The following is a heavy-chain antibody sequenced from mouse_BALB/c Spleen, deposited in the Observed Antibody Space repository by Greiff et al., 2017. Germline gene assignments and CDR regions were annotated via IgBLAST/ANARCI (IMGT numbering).Heavy chain of an antibody. V-gene: IGHV3-8*02. CDR2: ISYSGST. CDR3: ARWDDGYNYAMDY. D-gene: IGHD2-3*01. J-gene: IGHJ4*01. Sequence: VQLQQSGPSLVKPSQTLSLTCSVTGDSITSGYWNWIRKFPGNKLEYMGYISYSGSTYYNPSLKSRISITRDTSKNQYYLQLNSVTTEDTATYYCARWDDGYNYAMDYWGQGTSVTVSS. CDR1: GDSITSGY.